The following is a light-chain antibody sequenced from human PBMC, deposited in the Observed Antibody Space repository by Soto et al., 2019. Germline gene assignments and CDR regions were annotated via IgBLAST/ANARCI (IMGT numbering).Light chain of an antibody. V-gene: IGKV3-15*01. Sequence: MTQSPATLSVSPGESVSRACRSSQSVADNLAWFQQKPGQGPRLLIYGASTRATGIPARFSGSGSETDFTLTVSSLRSEDSAVYYCQQYNYQLCTFGQGTRVEIK. J-gene: IGKJ5*01. CDR1: QSVADN. CDR2: GAS. CDR3: QQYNYQLCT.